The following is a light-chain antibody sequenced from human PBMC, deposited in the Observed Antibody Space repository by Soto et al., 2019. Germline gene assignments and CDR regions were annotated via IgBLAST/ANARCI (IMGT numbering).Light chain of an antibody. CDR2: AVS. J-gene: IGLJ2*01. V-gene: IGLV2-14*01. CDR1: SSDVGGYNY. Sequence: QSALTQPASVSGSPGQSITISCTGTSSDVGGYNYVSWYQQHPGKAPKLMIYAVSNRPSGVSNRFSGSTYGNTASLTISGLQAEDEADYYCSSYTSSSTLLFGGGTKLTVL. CDR3: SSYTSSSTLL.